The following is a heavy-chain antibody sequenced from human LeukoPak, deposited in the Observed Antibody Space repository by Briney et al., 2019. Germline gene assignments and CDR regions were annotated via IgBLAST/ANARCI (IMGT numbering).Heavy chain of an antibody. J-gene: IGHJ4*02. CDR1: GGSITYYY. D-gene: IGHD6-19*01. CDR2: ISYSGST. CDR3: ARNAVPGANYFDY. V-gene: IGHV4-59*01. Sequence: SETLSLTCTVSGGSITYYYWSWIRQPPGRGLEWIGYISYSGSTNYNPTLKSRVTISIDTSRNQFSLNLSSVAAADTAVYYCARNAVPGANYFDYWGQGILVTVSS.